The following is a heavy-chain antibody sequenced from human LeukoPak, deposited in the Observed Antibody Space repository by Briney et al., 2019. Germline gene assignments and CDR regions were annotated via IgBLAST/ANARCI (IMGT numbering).Heavy chain of an antibody. D-gene: IGHD2-8*01. CDR1: GGSISSYY. CDR3: ARGYCTNGVCYGSYYFDY. V-gene: IGHV4-4*07. Sequence: SETLSLTCTVSGGSISSYYWSWIRQPAVKGLEWIGRIYTSGSTYYNPSLKSRVTISVDTSKNQFSLKLSSVTAADTAVYYCARGYCTNGVCYGSYYFDYWGQGTLVTVSS. CDR2: IYTSGST. J-gene: IGHJ4*02.